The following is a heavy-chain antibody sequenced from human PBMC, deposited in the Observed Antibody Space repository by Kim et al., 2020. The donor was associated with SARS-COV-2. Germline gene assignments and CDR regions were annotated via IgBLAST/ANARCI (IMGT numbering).Heavy chain of an antibody. D-gene: IGHD3-22*01. J-gene: IGHJ3*01. Sequence: SETLSLTCTVSGQSIDQNYWSWIRQFPGKGLEWIGKMYHAEGPKYNPSLGSRVTMSADTSKNQLSLKLSSVTAADTAIYYCARGYYHDYKGNGGGFDLWGRGTLVTVSS. V-gene: IGHV4-59*03. CDR1: GQSIDQNY. CDR3: ARGYYHDYKGNGGGFDL. CDR2: MYHAEGP.